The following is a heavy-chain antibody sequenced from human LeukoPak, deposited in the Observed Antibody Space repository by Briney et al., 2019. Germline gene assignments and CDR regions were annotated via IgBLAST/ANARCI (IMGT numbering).Heavy chain of an antibody. Sequence: GGSLRLSCATSGFTFSSYAMTWVRQAPGKGLEWVSAIRGSGDSTYYADSVKGRFTISRDNSKNTLYLQMNSLRAEDTAVYYCAKDYYYGSGSYWGAFDIWGQGTMVTVSS. V-gene: IGHV3-23*01. CDR2: IRGSGDST. D-gene: IGHD3-10*01. J-gene: IGHJ3*02. CDR3: AKDYYYGSGSYWGAFDI. CDR1: GFTFSSYA.